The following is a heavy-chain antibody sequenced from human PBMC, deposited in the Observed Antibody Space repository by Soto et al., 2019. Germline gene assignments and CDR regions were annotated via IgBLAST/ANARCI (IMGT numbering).Heavy chain of an antibody. V-gene: IGHV1-18*01. Sequence: QVQLVQSGAEVKKPGASVKVSCKASGYTFTSYGISWVRQAPGQGLEWMGWISANNGNTNYAQKLQGRDTMTTDTSTSTAYIELRSLRSDDTAVYYCARDRGSYALDYWGQGTLVTVSS. CDR1: GYTFTSYG. CDR3: ARDRGSYALDY. D-gene: IGHD1-26*01. CDR2: ISANNGNT. J-gene: IGHJ4*02.